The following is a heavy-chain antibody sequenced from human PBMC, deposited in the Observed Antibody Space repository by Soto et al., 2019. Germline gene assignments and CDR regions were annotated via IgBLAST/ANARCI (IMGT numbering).Heavy chain of an antibody. CDR3: ARVDYGDYGWYFDL. D-gene: IGHD4-17*01. J-gene: IGHJ2*01. CDR2: IYSGGAT. CDR1: GFTVTNKY. V-gene: IGHV3-53*01. Sequence: GGCLRLSCAASGFTVTNKYMTWVRQAPGKGLEWVSLIYSGGATSYADSVKGRFTISRDNSKDILYLQVNSLRAEDTAVYYCARVDYGDYGWYFDLWGRGTLVTVSS.